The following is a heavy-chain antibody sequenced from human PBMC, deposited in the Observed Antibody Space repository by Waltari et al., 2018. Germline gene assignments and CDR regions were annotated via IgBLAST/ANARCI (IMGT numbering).Heavy chain of an antibody. CDR2: INAGNCNT. J-gene: IGHJ4*02. D-gene: IGHD3-3*01. CDR3: ARDPPRFLEWFMPFDY. V-gene: IGHV1-3*01. CDR1: GYTFTSYA. Sequence: QVQLVQSGAEVKKPGASVKVSCKASGYTFTSYAMHWVRQAPGQRLEWMGWINAGNCNTKYSQKFQGRVTITRDTSASTAYMELSSLRSEDTAVYYCARDPPRFLEWFMPFDYWGQGTLVIVSS.